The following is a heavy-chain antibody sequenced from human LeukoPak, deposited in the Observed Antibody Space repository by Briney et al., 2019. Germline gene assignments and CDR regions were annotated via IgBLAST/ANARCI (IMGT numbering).Heavy chain of an antibody. CDR3: ARGWGSQGAFDI. D-gene: IGHD3-16*01. V-gene: IGHV4-59*01. Sequence: SETLSLTCTVSDDSIMSYYWNWIRQPPGKGLEWIGYFHYSGDNNYNPSLKSRVTISVDTSKNQFSLKLSSVTAADTAVYYCARGWGSQGAFDIWGQGTMVTVSS. J-gene: IGHJ3*02. CDR2: FHYSGDN. CDR1: DDSIMSYY.